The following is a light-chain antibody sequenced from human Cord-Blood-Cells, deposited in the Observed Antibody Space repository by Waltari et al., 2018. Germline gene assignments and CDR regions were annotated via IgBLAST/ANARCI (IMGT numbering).Light chain of an antibody. CDR1: SSDVGGYNY. Sequence: QSALTQPASVSGSPGQSITISCTGTSSDVGGYNYYPWYQQHPGKAPTLMIYDVSKRPSGVSNRFSGSKSGNTASLTISGLQAEDEADYYCSSYTSSSTWVFGGGTKLTVL. CDR2: DVS. J-gene: IGLJ3*02. V-gene: IGLV2-14*01. CDR3: SSYTSSSTWV.